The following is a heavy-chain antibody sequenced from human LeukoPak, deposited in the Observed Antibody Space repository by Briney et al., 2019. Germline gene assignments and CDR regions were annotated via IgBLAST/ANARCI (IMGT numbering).Heavy chain of an antibody. CDR3: SRDQTPYY. Sequence: GGSLRLSCAASGFTFSSYEMNWVRQAPGKGLEWVGFHRSKAYGGTTEYAASVKGRFTISRDDSKSIAYLQMNSLKTEDTAVYYCSRDQTPYYRGQGTLVTVSS. CDR1: GFTFSSYE. V-gene: IGHV3-49*04. J-gene: IGHJ4*02. CDR2: HRSKAYGGTT.